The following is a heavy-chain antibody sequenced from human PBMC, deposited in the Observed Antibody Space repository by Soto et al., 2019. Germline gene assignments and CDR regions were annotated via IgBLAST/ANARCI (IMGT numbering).Heavy chain of an antibody. D-gene: IGHD2-15*01. CDR1: GGSLSSSSYY. V-gene: IGHV4-39*02. CDR2: IFYSGNT. Sequence: QLQLQESGPGLVKPSETLSLTCTVSGGSLSSSSYYWGWIRQPPGKGLEWIGNIFYSGNTYYNPSRTIRVTRSVDTSNNHCSLKLSSVTAADTAVYDCALHQYTGPAATGRFDPWGQGTLVTVSS. CDR3: ALHQYTGPAATGRFDP. J-gene: IGHJ5*02.